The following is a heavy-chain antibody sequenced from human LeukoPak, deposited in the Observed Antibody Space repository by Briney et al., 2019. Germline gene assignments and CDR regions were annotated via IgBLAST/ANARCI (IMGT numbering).Heavy chain of an antibody. CDR1: GFTFSSYW. CDR3: ARDLGFRLYYYDTWGSAFDI. CDR2: IKQDGSEK. Sequence: GGSLRLSCAASGFTFSSYWMSWVRQAPGKGLEWVANIKQDGSEKYYVDSVKGRFTISRDNAKNSLYLQMNSLRAEDTAVYYCARDLGFRLYYYDTWGSAFDIWGQGTMVTVSS. V-gene: IGHV3-7*01. D-gene: IGHD3-22*01. J-gene: IGHJ3*02.